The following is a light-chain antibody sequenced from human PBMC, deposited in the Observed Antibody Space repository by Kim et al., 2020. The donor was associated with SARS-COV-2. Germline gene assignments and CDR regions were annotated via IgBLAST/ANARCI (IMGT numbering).Light chain of an antibody. V-gene: IGKV3-11*01. CDR2: DAS. CDR3: LQRSNWPLT. CDR1: QSVNSN. J-gene: IGKJ4*01. Sequence: LSPGERATLSCRASQSVNSNFAWHKYKPGQAPRLLIYDASKRATGIPARFSGSGFGTVFTLTISRLEPEDFAVYICLQRSNWPLTFGGGTKVDIK.